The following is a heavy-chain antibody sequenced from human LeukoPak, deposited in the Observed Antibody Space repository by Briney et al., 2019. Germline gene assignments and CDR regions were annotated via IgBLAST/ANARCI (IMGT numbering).Heavy chain of an antibody. CDR2: IYYSGST. Sequence: SETLSLTCTVSGGSISSYYWSWIRQPPGKGLEWIGSIYYSGSTYYNPSLKSRVTISVDTSKNQFSLKLSSVTAADTAVYYCARKLPYDAFDIWGQGTMVTVSS. CDR1: GGSISSYY. J-gene: IGHJ3*02. V-gene: IGHV4-59*05. D-gene: IGHD4-23*01. CDR3: ARKLPYDAFDI.